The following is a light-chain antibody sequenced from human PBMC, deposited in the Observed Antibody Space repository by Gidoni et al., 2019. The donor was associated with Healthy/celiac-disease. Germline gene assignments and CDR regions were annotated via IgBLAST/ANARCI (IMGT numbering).Light chain of an antibody. CDR1: SSNIGAGYD. CDR3: QSYDSSLSGWV. Sequence: QSVLTQPPSVSGAPGQRVTISCTGSSSNIGAGYDVHWYQQLPGTAPKLLIYGNSNLPSGVPDRFSGSKSGTSASLAITWLQAEDEADYYCQSYDSSLSGWVFGGGTKLTVL. CDR2: GNS. V-gene: IGLV1-40*01. J-gene: IGLJ3*02.